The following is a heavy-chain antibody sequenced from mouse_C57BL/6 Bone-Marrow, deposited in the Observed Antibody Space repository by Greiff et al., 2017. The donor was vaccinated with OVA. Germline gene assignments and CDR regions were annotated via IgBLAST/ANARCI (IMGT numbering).Heavy chain of an antibody. J-gene: IGHJ2*01. D-gene: IGHD2-1*01. Sequence: VMLVESEGGLVQPGSSMKLSCTASGFTFSDYYMAWVRQVPEKGLEWVANINYDGSSTYYLDSLKSRFIISRDNAKNILYLQMSSLKSEDTATYYCARDRPYGNLDYWGQGTTLTVSS. V-gene: IGHV5-16*01. CDR1: GFTFSDYY. CDR2: INYDGSST. CDR3: ARDRPYGNLDY.